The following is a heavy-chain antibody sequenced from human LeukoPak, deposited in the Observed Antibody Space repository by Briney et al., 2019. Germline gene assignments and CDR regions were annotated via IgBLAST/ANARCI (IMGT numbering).Heavy chain of an antibody. CDR1: GASISGYY. V-gene: IGHV4-59*01. CDR2: ISYIGST. D-gene: IGHD5-24*01. Sequence: SETLSLTCTVSGASISGYYWSWIRQPPGKGLEWIGYISYIGSTNYNPSLKSRVTISVDTSKNQFSLKLSSVTAADTAVYYCAGRLWRRDGYNLSAFDIWGQGTMVTVSS. CDR3: AGRLWRRDGYNLSAFDI. J-gene: IGHJ3*02.